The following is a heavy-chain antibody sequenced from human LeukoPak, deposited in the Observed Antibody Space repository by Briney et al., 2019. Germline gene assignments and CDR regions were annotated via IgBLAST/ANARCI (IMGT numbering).Heavy chain of an antibody. V-gene: IGHV3-9*01. J-gene: IGHJ6*03. CDR1: GFSMSVYW. D-gene: IGHD3-3*01. CDR3: AKDWKSGYPPRYYYMDV. CDR2: ISWNSGSI. Sequence: GGSLRLSCEASGFSMSVYWMSWVRQAPGKGLEWVSGISWNSGSIGYADSVKGRFTISRDNAKNSLYLQMNSLRAEDTALYYCAKDWKSGYPPRYYYMDVWGKGTTVTVSS.